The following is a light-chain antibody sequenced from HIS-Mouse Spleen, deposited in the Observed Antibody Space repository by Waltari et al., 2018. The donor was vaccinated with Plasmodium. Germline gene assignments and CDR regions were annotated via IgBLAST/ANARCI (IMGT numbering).Light chain of an antibody. CDR1: QSISSR. Sequence: DIQMTQSPSTLSASVGDRVTITCRARQSISSRLAWYQQKPGKAPKVLIYKASSLESGVPARFSGSGSGTEFTLTISSLQPDDFATYYCQQYNSYSWTFGQGTKVEIK. J-gene: IGKJ1*01. CDR2: KAS. CDR3: QQYNSYSWT. V-gene: IGKV1-5*03.